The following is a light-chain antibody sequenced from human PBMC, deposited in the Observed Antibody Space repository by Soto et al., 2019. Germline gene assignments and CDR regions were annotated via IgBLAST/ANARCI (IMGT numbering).Light chain of an antibody. CDR2: DVS. Sequence: QSVLTQPASVSGSPGQSITISCTGTSSDVGGYNYVSWYQQHPGKAPKLMIYDVSNRPSGVSNRFSGSKSGNTASLTISGIQAEDGADYYCSSYTSSSPVVVGGGTQLTVL. CDR3: SSYTSSSPVV. CDR1: SSDVGGYNY. J-gene: IGLJ2*01. V-gene: IGLV2-14*01.